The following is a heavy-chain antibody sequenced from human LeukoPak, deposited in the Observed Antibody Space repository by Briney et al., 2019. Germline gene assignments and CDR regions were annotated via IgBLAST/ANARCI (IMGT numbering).Heavy chain of an antibody. J-gene: IGHJ5*02. Sequence: GGSLRLSCAASGFTFSSYSMNWVRQAPGKGLKWVSYISSSSSTIYYADSVEGRFTISRDNAKNSLYLQMNSLRAEDTAVYYCARDSRYYDFWSGYLPIYNWFDPWGQGTLVTVSS. V-gene: IGHV3-48*01. CDR3: ARDSRYYDFWSGYLPIYNWFDP. CDR1: GFTFSSYS. D-gene: IGHD3-3*01. CDR2: ISSSSSTI.